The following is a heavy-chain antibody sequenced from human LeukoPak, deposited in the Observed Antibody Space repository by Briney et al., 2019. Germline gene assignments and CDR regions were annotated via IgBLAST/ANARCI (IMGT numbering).Heavy chain of an antibody. CDR2: IYYTGST. CDR3: ASLSTVTQGYFDS. J-gene: IGHJ4*02. V-gene: IGHV4-61*08. CDR1: GGSMNIGGYY. Sequence: KPSQTLSLTCTVSGGSMNIGGYYWSWIRQPPGKGLEWIGYIYYTGSTNYNPSLKSRLTISVDASKNQFSLKLSSVTATDTAVYYCASLSTVTQGYFDSWGQGTLVTVSS. D-gene: IGHD4-17*01.